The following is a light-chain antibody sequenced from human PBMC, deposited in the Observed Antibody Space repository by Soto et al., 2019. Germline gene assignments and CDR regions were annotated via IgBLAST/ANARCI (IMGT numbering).Light chain of an antibody. CDR3: QKYNSARALT. CDR1: QAISNY. CDR2: AAS. V-gene: IGKV1-27*01. J-gene: IGKJ4*01. Sequence: DIQMTQSPSFLSASVGDRVTITCRASQAISNYLNWYQQKPGKVPKLLIYAASTLQSGVPSRFSGSGSGTDFTLTISSLQPEDVATYYCQKYNSARALTFGGGTKVEIK.